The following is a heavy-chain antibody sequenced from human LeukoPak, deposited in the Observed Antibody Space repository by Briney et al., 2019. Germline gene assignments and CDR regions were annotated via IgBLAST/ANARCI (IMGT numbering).Heavy chain of an antibody. J-gene: IGHJ4*02. CDR1: GGSISSSAYH. V-gene: IGHV4-31*03. CDR2: IFHTGST. CDR3: ASLVFSGSSWPFDF. Sequence: SETRSLTCTVSGGSISSSAYHWSWIRQHPGKGLEWIGYIFHTGSTYYNPSLKSRFTISIDTSKNQFSLRLTSVTAADTAVYYCASLVFSGSSWPFDFWGQGILVTVSS. D-gene: IGHD6-6*01.